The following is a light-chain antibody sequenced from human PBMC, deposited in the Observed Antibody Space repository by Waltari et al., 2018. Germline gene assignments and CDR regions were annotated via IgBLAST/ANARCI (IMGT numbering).Light chain of an antibody. CDR3: SSYTTSGTLV. Sequence: QSAPTQPASVSGSPGPPIPISCTGTSSAVGGYHFVSWHQQYPGKAPKVMIYGVNNRPSGVSNRFSGSKSGNTASLIISGLQADDEADYYCSSYTTSGTLVFGTGTKVTVL. CDR2: GVN. J-gene: IGLJ1*01. V-gene: IGLV2-14*01. CDR1: SSAVGGYHF.